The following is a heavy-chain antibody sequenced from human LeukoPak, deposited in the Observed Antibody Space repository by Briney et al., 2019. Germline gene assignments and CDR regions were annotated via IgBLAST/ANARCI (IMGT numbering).Heavy chain of an antibody. J-gene: IGHJ4*02. CDR3: ARTRYYYNSRSYGAPYYFDY. D-gene: IGHD3-10*01. V-gene: IGHV4-39*01. CDR1: GGSFSGYY. CDR2: IYYSGST. Sequence: SETLSLTCAVYGGSFSGYYWGWIRQPPGKGLEWIGSIYYSGSTYYNPSLKSRVTISVDTSKNQFSLKLSSVTAADTAVYYCARTRYYYNSRSYGAPYYFDYWGQGTLVTVSS.